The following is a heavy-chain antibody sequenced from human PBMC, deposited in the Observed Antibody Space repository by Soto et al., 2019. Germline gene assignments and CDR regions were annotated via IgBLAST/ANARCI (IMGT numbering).Heavy chain of an antibody. V-gene: IGHV4-59*01. Sequence: PSETLSLTCTVSGSSITSYYWSWIRQPPGKGLEWIGYINSSGSTNYNPSLKSRVTISVDTSKNQFSLKLSSVTAADTAVYYCARERADYYFYYGLHVWGQGTTVTVSS. D-gene: IGHD6-13*01. CDR3: ARERADYYFYYGLHV. J-gene: IGHJ6*02. CDR2: INSSGST. CDR1: GSSITSYY.